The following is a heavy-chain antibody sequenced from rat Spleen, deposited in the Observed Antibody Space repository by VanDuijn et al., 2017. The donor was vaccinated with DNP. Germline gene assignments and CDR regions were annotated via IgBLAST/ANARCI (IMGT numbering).Heavy chain of an antibody. CDR2: IFYDGGRT. CDR3: ARVGDYHYCGDGDALDA. J-gene: IGHJ4*01. V-gene: IGHV5-29*01. D-gene: IGHD1-1*01. CDR1: GFTFSNYG. Sequence: EVQLVESGGGLVQPGRSLKLSCAASGFTFSNYGMAWVRQAPTKGLEWVATIFYDGGRTYYRDSVRGRFTISRDDAKNTLYLQMNSLRSEDTATYYCARVGDYHYCGDGDALDAWGQGTSVTVPS.